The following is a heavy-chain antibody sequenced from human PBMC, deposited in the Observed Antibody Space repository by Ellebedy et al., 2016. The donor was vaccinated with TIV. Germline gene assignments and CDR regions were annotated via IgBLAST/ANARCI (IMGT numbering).Heavy chain of an antibody. Sequence: GESLKISXKGSGYRFTNYWIGWVRQMPGKGLEWMGIIYPGDSDTRYSPSFQGQVTISVDKSISTAYLQWSSLKASDTAMYYCVQSGYSRMDVWGQGTTVTVSS. J-gene: IGHJ6*02. D-gene: IGHD3-3*01. CDR1: GYRFTNYW. CDR3: VQSGYSRMDV. CDR2: IYPGDSDT. V-gene: IGHV5-51*01.